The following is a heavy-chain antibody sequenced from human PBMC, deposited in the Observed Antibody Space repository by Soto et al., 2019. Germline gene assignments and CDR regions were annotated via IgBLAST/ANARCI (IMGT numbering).Heavy chain of an antibody. CDR1: GGSISSSNW. D-gene: IGHD3-3*01. CDR3: ASSGPTYYDFWSGYYTGMDFDY. J-gene: IGHJ4*02. Sequence: PSETLSLTCAVSGGSISSSNWWSWVRQPPGKGLEWIGEIYHSGSTNYNPSLKSRVTISVDKSKNQFSLKLSSVTAADTAVYYCASSGPTYYDFWSGYYTGMDFDYWGQGTLVTVSS. V-gene: IGHV4-4*02. CDR2: IYHSGST.